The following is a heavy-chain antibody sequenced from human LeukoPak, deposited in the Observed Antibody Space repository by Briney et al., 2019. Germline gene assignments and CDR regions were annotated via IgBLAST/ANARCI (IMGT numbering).Heavy chain of an antibody. J-gene: IGHJ4*02. D-gene: IGHD3-22*01. Sequence: PSQTLSLTCTVSDDSLNSGGSYWSWIRQPPGKGLEWIGSIYYSGSTYYNPSLKSRVTISVDTSKNQFSLKLSSVTAADTAVYYCASQSPIVVAIFDYWGQGTLVTVSS. V-gene: IGHV4-39*01. CDR2: IYYSGST. CDR3: ASQSPIVVAIFDY. CDR1: DDSLNSGGSY.